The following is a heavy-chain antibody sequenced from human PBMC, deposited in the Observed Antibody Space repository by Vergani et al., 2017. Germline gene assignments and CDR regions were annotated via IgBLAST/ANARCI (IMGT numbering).Heavy chain of an antibody. Sequence: QLQLQESGPGLVKPSETLSLTCTVSGGSISSSSYYWGWIRQPAGKGLEWIGSIYYSGSTYYNPSLKSRVTISVDTSKNQFSLKLSSVTAADTAVYYCAREENYDILTGLDAFDIWGQGTMVTVSS. CDR3: AREENYDILTGLDAFDI. J-gene: IGHJ3*02. CDR1: GGSISSSSYY. D-gene: IGHD3-9*01. V-gene: IGHV4-39*07. CDR2: IYYSGST.